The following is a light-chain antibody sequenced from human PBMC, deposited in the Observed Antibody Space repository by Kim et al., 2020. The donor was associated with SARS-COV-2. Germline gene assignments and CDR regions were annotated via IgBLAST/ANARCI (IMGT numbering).Light chain of an antibody. CDR2: ASS. Sequence: SASVGDRVIITCRASQSIDNFLSWYQHKPGKAPTLLMYASSNSQRGVPSRFSGSGSGTEFTLSISNLQPEDVATYYCQQSYTTPLFGPGTKVDIK. CDR3: QQSYTTPL. J-gene: IGKJ3*01. V-gene: IGKV1-39*01. CDR1: QSIDNF.